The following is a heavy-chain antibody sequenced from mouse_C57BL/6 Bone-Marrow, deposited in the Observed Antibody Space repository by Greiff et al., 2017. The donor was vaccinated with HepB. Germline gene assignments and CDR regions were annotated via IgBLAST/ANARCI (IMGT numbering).Heavy chain of an antibody. Sequence: DVKLVESGGGLVKPGGSLKLSCAASGFTFSDYGMHWVRQAPEKGLEWVAYISSGSSTIYYADTVKGRFTISRDNAKNTLFLQMTSLRSEDTAMYYCARPSSSWYCDVWGTGTTVTVSS. D-gene: IGHD1-1*01. CDR2: ISSGSSTI. V-gene: IGHV5-17*01. CDR1: GFTFSDYG. J-gene: IGHJ1*03. CDR3: ARPSSSWYCDV.